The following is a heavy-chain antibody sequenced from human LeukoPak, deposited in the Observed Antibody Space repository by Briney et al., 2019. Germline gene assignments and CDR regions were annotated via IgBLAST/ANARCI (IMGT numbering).Heavy chain of an antibody. CDR3: ARYPRGGPDY. CDR2: IYYSGST. Sequence: SETLSLTCAVYGGSFSGYYWSWIRQPPGKGLEWIGSIYYSGSTYYNPSLKSRVTISVDTSKNQFSLKLSSVTAADTAVYYCARYPRGGPDYWGQGTLVTVSS. CDR1: GGSFSGYY. V-gene: IGHV4-34*01. D-gene: IGHD2-15*01. J-gene: IGHJ4*02.